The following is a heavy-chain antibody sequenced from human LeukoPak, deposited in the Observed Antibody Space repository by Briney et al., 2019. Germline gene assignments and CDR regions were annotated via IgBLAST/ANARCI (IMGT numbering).Heavy chain of an antibody. Sequence: DSVKGRFTISRDNSKNTLYLQMNSLRAEDTAVYYCARAVVYGMGVWGQGTTVTVSS. J-gene: IGHJ6*02. V-gene: IGHV3-30*07. CDR3: ARAVVYGMGV.